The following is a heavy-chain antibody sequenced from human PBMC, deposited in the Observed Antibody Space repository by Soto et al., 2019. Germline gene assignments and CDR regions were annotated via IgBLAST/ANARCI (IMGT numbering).Heavy chain of an antibody. Sequence: QVQLVQSGAEVKKPGASVKVSCKASGYTFTSYAMQWVRQVPGQRLEWMGWINAGNGNTKYSQKFQGRVTITRDTSASTAYMELSILRSEDTAVYYCARDPGYSYGYNWGQGTLVTVSS. CDR3: ARDPGYSYGYN. D-gene: IGHD5-18*01. CDR1: GYTFTSYA. CDR2: INAGNGNT. J-gene: IGHJ4*02. V-gene: IGHV1-3*01.